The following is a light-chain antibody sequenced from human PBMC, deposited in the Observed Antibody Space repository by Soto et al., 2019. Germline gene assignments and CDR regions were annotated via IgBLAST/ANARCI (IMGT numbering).Light chain of an antibody. J-gene: IGLJ1*01. CDR2: DNN. CDR3: GTWDSSLSAAYV. Sequence: QSVLTQPPSVSAAPGQKVTISCSGSSSNFGSNYVSWYQQLPGTAPQLLIFDNNKRPSGIPDRFSGSKSGASATLGITGLQTGDEADYYCGTWDSSLSAAYVFATGTKVTVL. CDR1: SSNFGSNY. V-gene: IGLV1-51*01.